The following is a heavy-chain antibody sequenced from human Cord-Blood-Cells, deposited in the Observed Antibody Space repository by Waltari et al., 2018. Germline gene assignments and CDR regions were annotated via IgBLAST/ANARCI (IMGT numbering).Heavy chain of an antibody. CDR1: GFTFSSYA. CDR3: ANSRAAGIFDY. CDR2: ISCSGGST. Sequence: EVQLLESGGGLVQPGGSLRLSCAASGFTFSSYAMSWVRQTPGKGLEWVSAISCSGGSTYYADSVKGRFTISRDNSKNTLYLQMNSLRAEDTAVYYCANSRAAGIFDYWGQGTLVTVSS. D-gene: IGHD6-13*01. J-gene: IGHJ4*02. V-gene: IGHV3-23*01.